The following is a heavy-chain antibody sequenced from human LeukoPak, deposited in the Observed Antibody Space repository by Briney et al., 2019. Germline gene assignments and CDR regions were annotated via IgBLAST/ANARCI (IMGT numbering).Heavy chain of an antibody. Sequence: SETLSLTCTVSGGSISSSSYYWGWIRQPPGKGLEWIGSIYYSGSTYYNPSLKSRVTISVDTSKNQFSLKLNSVTAADTAVYYCAMDNSGYYYVDYWGQGTLVTVSS. CDR2: IYYSGST. CDR1: GGSISSSSYY. J-gene: IGHJ4*02. CDR3: AMDNSGYYYVDY. D-gene: IGHD3-22*01. V-gene: IGHV4-39*01.